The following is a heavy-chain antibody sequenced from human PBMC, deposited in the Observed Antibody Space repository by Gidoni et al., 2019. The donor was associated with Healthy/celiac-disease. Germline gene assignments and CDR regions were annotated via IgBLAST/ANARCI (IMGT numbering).Heavy chain of an antibody. CDR1: GGSFSGYY. V-gene: IGHV4-34*01. CDR3: ARGITIFGVVSRFDY. Sequence: QVQLQQWGAGLLTPSETLSLTCAVYGGSFSGYYWSWIRQPPGKGLEWIGEINHSGSTNYNPSLKSRVTISVDTSKNQFSLKLSSVTAADTAVYYCARGITIFGVVSRFDYWGQGTLVTVSS. CDR2: INHSGST. J-gene: IGHJ4*02. D-gene: IGHD3-3*01.